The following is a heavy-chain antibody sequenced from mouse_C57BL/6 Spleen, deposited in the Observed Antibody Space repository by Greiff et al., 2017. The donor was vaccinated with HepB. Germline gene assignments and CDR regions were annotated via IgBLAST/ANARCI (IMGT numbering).Heavy chain of an antibody. CDR2: ISYDGSN. CDR3: ARGGLYGSSYWYFDV. V-gene: IGHV3-6*01. Sequence: VQLQQSGPGLVKPSQSLSLTCSVTGYSITSGYYWNWIRQFPGNKLEWMGYISYDGSNNYNPSLKNRISITRDTSKNQFFLKLNSVTTEDTATYYCARGGLYGSSYWYFDVWGTGTTVTVSS. D-gene: IGHD1-1*01. J-gene: IGHJ1*03. CDR1: GYSITSGYY.